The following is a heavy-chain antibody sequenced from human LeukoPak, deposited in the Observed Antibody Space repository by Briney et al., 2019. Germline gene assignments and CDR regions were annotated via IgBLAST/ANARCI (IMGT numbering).Heavy chain of an antibody. J-gene: IGHJ4*02. CDR3: ARNHYYDSSGSDY. CDR2: ISSSGSTI. D-gene: IGHD3-22*01. CDR1: GFTFSDYY. V-gene: IGHV3-11*01. Sequence: GGSLRLSCAASGFTFSDYYMSWSRQAAGEGLEWGSYISSSGSTIYYADSVKGRFTISRDNAKNSLYLQMNSLRAEDTAVYYCARNHYYDSSGSDYWGQGTLVTVSS.